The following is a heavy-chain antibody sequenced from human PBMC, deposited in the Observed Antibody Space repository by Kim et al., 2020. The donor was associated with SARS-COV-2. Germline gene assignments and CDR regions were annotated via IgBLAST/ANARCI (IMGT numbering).Heavy chain of an antibody. CDR1: GFILSRYE. V-gene: IGHV3-48*03. J-gene: IGHJ4*02. CDR3: AIVGNGVHYFDY. Sequence: GGSLRLSCAASGFILSRYEMNWVRQVPGKGLEWVSYISSSGSTTYYADSVKGRFAISKDDTKSSLYLQMNSLRAEDTAVYYCAIVGNGVHYFDYWGQGTLVTVS. D-gene: IGHD1-1*01. CDR2: ISSSGSTT.